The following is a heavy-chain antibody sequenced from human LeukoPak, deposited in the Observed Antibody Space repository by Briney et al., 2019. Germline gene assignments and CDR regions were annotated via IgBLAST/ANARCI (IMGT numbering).Heavy chain of an antibody. CDR1: GGSISSLNW. CDR3: ARDAEGPVPFDY. Sequence: SETLYLTCAVSGGSISSLNWWSWVRQPPGKGLEWIGEIYHSGSTNYNPSLKSRVTISVDKSKNQFSLKLSSVTAADTAVYYCARDAEGPVPFDYWGQGTLVTVSS. V-gene: IGHV4-4*02. J-gene: IGHJ4*02. CDR2: IYHSGST. D-gene: IGHD6-19*01.